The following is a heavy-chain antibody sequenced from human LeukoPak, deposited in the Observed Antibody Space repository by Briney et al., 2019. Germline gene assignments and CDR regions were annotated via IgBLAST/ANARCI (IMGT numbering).Heavy chain of an antibody. V-gene: IGHV3-7*01. D-gene: IGHD6-13*01. Sequence: PGGSLRLSCAASGFTFSSYWMSWVRQAPGKGLEWVANIKQDGSEKYYVDSVKGRFTISRDNAKNSLYLQMNSLRAEDTAVYYCARDERTAAADPEYFQHWGQGTLVTVSS. CDR2: IKQDGSEK. CDR3: ARDERTAAADPEYFQH. J-gene: IGHJ1*01. CDR1: GFTFSSYW.